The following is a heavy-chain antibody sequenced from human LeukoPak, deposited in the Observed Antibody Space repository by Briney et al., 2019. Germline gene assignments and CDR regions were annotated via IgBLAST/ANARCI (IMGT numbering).Heavy chain of an antibody. V-gene: IGHV4-59*01. Sequence: SETLSLTCTVSGDSLSSYYWSWIRPPPGKGLEWIGYVYYSGNTNYNASLKSRVTISVDTSKNQFSLKLRSVTAADTAVYYCARDMPIDSWGQGTLVTVSS. J-gene: IGHJ4*02. CDR1: GDSLSSYY. CDR2: VYYSGNT. CDR3: ARDMPIDS. D-gene: IGHD2-2*01.